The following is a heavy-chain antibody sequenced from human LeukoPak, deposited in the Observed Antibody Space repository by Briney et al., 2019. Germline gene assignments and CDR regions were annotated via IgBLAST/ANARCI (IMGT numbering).Heavy chain of an antibody. V-gene: IGHV4-59*08. J-gene: IGHJ4*02. D-gene: IGHD3-10*01. CDR2: IYYSGST. Sequence: SETLSLTCTVSGGSISSYYWSWIRQPPGKGLEWIGYIYYSGSTNYNPSLKSRVTISVDTSKNQFSLKLSSVTAADTAVYYCARLNYYGSGSSNFDYWAREPWSPSPQ. CDR1: GGSISSYY. CDR3: ARLNYYGSGSSNFDY.